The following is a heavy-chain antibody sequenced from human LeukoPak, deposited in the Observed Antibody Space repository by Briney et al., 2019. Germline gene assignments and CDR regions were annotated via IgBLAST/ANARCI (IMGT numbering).Heavy chain of an antibody. CDR2: VDYSGRS. J-gene: IGHJ6*02. CDR3: ARITFVVEGYGMDV. V-gene: IGHV4-59*08. Sequence: PSETLSLTCTVSGVSTNTYYYWSWIRQPPGKGLEWIGYVDYSGRSKYSPSLKSRVTISVDTSKYQFSLDLTSVTAADTAVYYCARITFVVEGYGMDVWGQGTTVTVSS. D-gene: IGHD2-21*01. CDR1: GVSTNTYYY.